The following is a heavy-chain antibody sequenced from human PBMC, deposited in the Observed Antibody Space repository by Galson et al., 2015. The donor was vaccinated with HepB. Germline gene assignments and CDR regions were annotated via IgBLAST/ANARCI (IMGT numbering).Heavy chain of an antibody. Sequence: QSGAEVKKPGESLKISCKGSGYTFTNYWIGWVRLMPGKGLECMGIIYPGDSETRYSPSFQGQVTLSADKSNSTAYLQWSSLKASDTAMYYCARLGNELYHYYGMDVWGQGTTVTVSS. V-gene: IGHV5-51*01. J-gene: IGHJ6*02. CDR1: GYTFTNYW. CDR3: ARLGNELYHYYGMDV. CDR2: IYPGDSET. D-gene: IGHD7-27*01.